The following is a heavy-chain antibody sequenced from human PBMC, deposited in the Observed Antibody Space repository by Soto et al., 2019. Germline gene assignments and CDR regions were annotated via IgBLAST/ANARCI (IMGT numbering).Heavy chain of an antibody. D-gene: IGHD5-12*01. CDR2: IRGSGGPT. J-gene: IGHJ4*02. Sequence: EVQLLESGGDLVQPGGSLRLSCAASGLTFSNYAMSWVRQAPGKGLEWVSLIRGSGGPTNYADSVKGRFPVSRDNSKNMLFLQMNSLRAEDTAVYYCVKDFRGGYEWTHDWGQGTQVSVSS. CDR3: VKDFRGGYEWTHD. V-gene: IGHV3-23*01. CDR1: GLTFSNYA.